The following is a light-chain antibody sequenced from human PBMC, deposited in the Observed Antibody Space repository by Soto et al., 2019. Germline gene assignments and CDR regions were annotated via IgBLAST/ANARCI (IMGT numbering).Light chain of an antibody. Sequence: SALTQPASVSGSPGQSITISCTGSSSDIGGYNYVSWYQQHPGKAPKLLIYDVTYRPSGISDRFSGSKSGNTASLTISGLQPDDEADYYCSSYGASSTLFGGGTKLTVL. CDR2: DVT. J-gene: IGLJ2*01. CDR1: SSDIGGYNY. V-gene: IGLV2-14*03. CDR3: SSYGASSTL.